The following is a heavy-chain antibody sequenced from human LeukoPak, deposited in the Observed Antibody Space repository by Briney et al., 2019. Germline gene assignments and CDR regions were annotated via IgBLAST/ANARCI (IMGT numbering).Heavy chain of an antibody. Sequence: GASVKVSCKASGGTFSSYAISCGRQAPGQGRERRGGIIPIFGTANYAQKFQGRVTIPAEKSTRTAYMELSSLRSEYTAVYYCARPPYCSSPRCYFDYWGQGPLVPVSS. D-gene: IGHD2-2*01. V-gene: IGHV1-69*06. CDR1: GGTFSSYA. CDR2: IIPIFGTA. J-gene: IGHJ4*02. CDR3: ARPPYCSSPRCYFDY.